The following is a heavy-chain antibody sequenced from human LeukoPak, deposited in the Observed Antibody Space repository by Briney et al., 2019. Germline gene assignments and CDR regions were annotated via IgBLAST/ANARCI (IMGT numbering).Heavy chain of an antibody. J-gene: IGHJ4*02. CDR3: ARYPGIAVAGTNDFDY. Sequence: GGSLRLSCAASGFTFSSYAMSWVRQAPGKGLEWVSAISGSGGSTYYADSVKGRFTISRDNSKNTLYLQMNSLRAEDTAVYYCARYPGIAVAGTNDFDYWGQGTLVTVSS. CDR1: GFTFSSYA. CDR2: ISGSGGST. V-gene: IGHV3-23*01. D-gene: IGHD6-19*01.